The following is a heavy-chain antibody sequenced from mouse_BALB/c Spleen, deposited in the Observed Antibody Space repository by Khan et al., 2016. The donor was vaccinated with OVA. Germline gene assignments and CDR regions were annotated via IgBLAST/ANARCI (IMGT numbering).Heavy chain of an antibody. CDR1: GYTFTNYG. V-gene: IGHV9-3-1*01. CDR2: INSNTGEA. CDR3: GRGGRRAVEY. Sequence: LVESGPELKKPGETVKISCKASGYTFTNYGMNWVKQAPGKGLKWMGWINSNTGEATYADDFKGRFAFSLETSARTAYLQIKNLKHEDTATYVCGRGGRRAVEYWGQETSVTVSS. D-gene: IGHD3-3*01. J-gene: IGHJ4*01.